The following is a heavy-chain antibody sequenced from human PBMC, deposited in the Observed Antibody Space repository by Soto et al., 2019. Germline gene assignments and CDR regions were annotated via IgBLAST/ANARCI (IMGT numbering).Heavy chain of an antibody. CDR3: AKDRNVLRFLEWLSTYPFDY. J-gene: IGHJ4*02. D-gene: IGHD3-3*01. CDR2: ISGSGGST. V-gene: IGHV3-23*01. CDR1: GFPFSSYA. Sequence: GGSLRLSCAASGFPFSSYAMSWVRQAPGKGLEWVSAISGSGGSTYYADSVKGRFTISRDNSKNTLYLQMNSLRAEDTAVYYCAKDRNVLRFLEWLSTYPFDYWGQGTLVTVSS.